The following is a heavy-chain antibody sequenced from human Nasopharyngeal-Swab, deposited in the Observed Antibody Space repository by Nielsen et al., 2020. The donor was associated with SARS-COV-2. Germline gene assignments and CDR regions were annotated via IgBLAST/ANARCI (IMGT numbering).Heavy chain of an antibody. V-gene: IGHV3-30*04. CDR1: GFTFSSYA. Sequence: GESLKISCAASGFTFSSYAMHWVRQAPGKGLEWVAVISYDGSNKYYADSVKGRFTISRDNSKNTLYLQMNSLRAEDTAVYYCAREGDIVAVQDAFDIWGQGTMVTVSS. D-gene: IGHD2-2*01. CDR2: ISYDGSNK. CDR3: AREGDIVAVQDAFDI. J-gene: IGHJ3*02.